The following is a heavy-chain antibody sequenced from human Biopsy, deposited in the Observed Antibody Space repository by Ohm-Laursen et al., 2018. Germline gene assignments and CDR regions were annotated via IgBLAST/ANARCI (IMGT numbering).Heavy chain of an antibody. CDR2: ISHDGRSR. V-gene: IGHV3-30*18. J-gene: IGHJ4*02. Sequence: SFRLSCAASGFNFNDYGMHWVRQAPGKGLEWVAVISHDGRSRFYVDSVKGRFTISRDNSNNTLYLQMNSLRAEDTAVYYCANSYYDSWTGYLNFDNGGQGTLVTVSS. D-gene: IGHD3-3*01. CDR1: GFNFNDYG. CDR3: ANSYYDSWTGYLNFDN.